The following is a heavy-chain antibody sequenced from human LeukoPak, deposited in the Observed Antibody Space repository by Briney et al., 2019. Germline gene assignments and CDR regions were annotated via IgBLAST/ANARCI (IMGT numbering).Heavy chain of an antibody. CDR3: ARARNDYDSNGFSVLDY. D-gene: IGHD3-22*01. CDR2: IWYDGSNI. Sequence: GTSLRLSCAASGLSFSSHGMHWVRQAPGKGLEWVAVIWYDGSNIYYADSVKGRFTISRDNSKNTLYLQMNSLRAEDTALYYCARARNDYDSNGFSVLDYWGQGTLVTVSS. J-gene: IGHJ4*02. CDR1: GLSFSSHG. V-gene: IGHV3-33*01.